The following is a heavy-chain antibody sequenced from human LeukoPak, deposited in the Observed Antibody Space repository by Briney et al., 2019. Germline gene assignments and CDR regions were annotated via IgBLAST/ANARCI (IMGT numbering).Heavy chain of an antibody. Sequence: SETLSLTCSVSGGSISSSSYFWGWIRQPPGKGLEWIGNIYYSGSTYYNPSLKSRVTISLDTSKNQFSLRLSAVTAADTAAYYCASVRRGFGESSKYYSYYYMDVWGNGTTVTISS. CDR3: ASVRRGFGESSKYYSYYYMDV. J-gene: IGHJ6*03. CDR2: IYYSGST. V-gene: IGHV4-39*01. CDR1: GGSISSSSYF. D-gene: IGHD3-10*01.